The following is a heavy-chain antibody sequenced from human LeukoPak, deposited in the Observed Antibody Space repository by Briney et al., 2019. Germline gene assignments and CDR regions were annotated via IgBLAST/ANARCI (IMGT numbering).Heavy chain of an antibody. V-gene: IGHV3-20*04. J-gene: IGHJ6*03. CDR2: INWNGGST. CDR1: GFTFSSYG. Sequence: GGSLRLSCAASGFTFSSYGMSWVRQAPGKGLEWVSGINWNGGSTGYADSVKGRFTISRDNAKNSLYLQMNSLRAEDTALYYCAREAARYYYYYMDVWGKGTTVTVSS. CDR3: AREAARYYYYYMDV.